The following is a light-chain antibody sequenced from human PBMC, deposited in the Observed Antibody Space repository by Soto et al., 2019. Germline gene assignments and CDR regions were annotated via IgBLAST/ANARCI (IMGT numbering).Light chain of an antibody. CDR1: QGISNY. CDR3: QSYKHAPRT. V-gene: IGKV1-27*01. J-gene: IGKJ1*01. Sequence: DIQMTQSPSSLSASVGDRVTITCRASQGISNYLAWYQQKPGKVPKLLIYAASTLQSGVPSRFSGSGSGTDYTLTISSFKFVDVVTYYFQSYKHAPRTFGQGTNVEIK. CDR2: AAS.